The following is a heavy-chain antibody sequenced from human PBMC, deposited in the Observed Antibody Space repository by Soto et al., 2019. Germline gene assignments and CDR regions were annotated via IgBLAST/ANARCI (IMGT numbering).Heavy chain of an antibody. D-gene: IGHD1-1*01. CDR2: INHSGST. CDR1: GGSFSGYY. J-gene: IGHJ4*02. Sequence: SETLSLTCAVYGGSFSGYYWSWIRQPPGKGLEWIGEINHSGSTNYNPSLKSRVTISVDTSKNQFSLKLSSVTAADTAVYYCARSRAYRDYSDYWGQGTLVTVSS. V-gene: IGHV4-34*01. CDR3: ARSRAYRDYSDY.